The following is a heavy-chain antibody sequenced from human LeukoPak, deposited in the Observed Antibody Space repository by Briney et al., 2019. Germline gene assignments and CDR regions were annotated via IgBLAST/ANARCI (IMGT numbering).Heavy chain of an antibody. J-gene: IGHJ3*02. CDR2: IYYSGST. V-gene: IGHV4-39*07. CDR1: GGSISSSSYY. D-gene: IGHD1-26*01. CDR3: ARDGGGRYSGSYWGAFDI. Sequence: SETLSLTCTVSGGSISSSSYYWGWIRQPPGKGLEWIGSIYYSGSTNYNPSLKSRVTISVDTSKNQFSLKLSSVTAADTAVYYCARDGGGRYSGSYWGAFDIWGQGTMVTVSS.